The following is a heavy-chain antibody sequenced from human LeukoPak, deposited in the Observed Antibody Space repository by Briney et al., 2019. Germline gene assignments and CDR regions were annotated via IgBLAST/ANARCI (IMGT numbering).Heavy chain of an antibody. CDR1: GGSVSTTHW. D-gene: IGHD6-19*01. Sequence: PSETLSLTCAVSGGSVSTTHWWTWVRQPPGKGLEWIGDIFHSGTTNYNPSLKSRVTISVNKSKNQFSLRLRSVTAADTAVYYCARDQWLLRGGDHDAFDIWGQGTMVTVSS. J-gene: IGHJ3*02. V-gene: IGHV4-4*02. CDR3: ARDQWLLRGGDHDAFDI. CDR2: IFHSGTT.